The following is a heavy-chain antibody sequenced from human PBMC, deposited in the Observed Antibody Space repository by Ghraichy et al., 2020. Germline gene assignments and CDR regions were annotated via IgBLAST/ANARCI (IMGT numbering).Heavy chain of an antibody. CDR1: GFTFSSYS. V-gene: IGHV3-48*01. D-gene: IGHD3-22*01. Sequence: GGSLRLSCAASGFTFSSYSMNWVRQAPGKGLEWVSYISSSSSTIYYADSVKGRFTISRDNAKNSLYLQMNSLRAEDTAVYYCARGNRGAFYDSSGLVNPWGQGTLVTVSS. J-gene: IGHJ5*02. CDR3: ARGNRGAFYDSSGLVNP. CDR2: ISSSSSTI.